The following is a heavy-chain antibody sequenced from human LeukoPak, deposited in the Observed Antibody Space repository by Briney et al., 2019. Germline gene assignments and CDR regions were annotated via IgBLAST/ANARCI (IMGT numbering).Heavy chain of an antibody. J-gene: IGHJ6*02. CDR3: AKGGGYDSSGYYGDHYYYYYGMDV. D-gene: IGHD3-22*01. CDR1: GFTFDDYA. V-gene: IGHV3-43*02. Sequence: GGSLRLSCAASGFTFDDYAMHWVRQAPGKGLEWVSLISGDGGSTYYADSVKGRFTISRDNSKNSLYLQMNSLRTEDTALYYCAKGGGYDSSGYYGDHYYYYYGMDVWGQGTTVTVSS. CDR2: ISGDGGST.